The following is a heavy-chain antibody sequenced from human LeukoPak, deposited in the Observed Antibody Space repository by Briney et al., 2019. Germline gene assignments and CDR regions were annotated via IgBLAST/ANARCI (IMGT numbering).Heavy chain of an antibody. Sequence: GGSLRLSCAASGFTFSSYSMNWVRQARGKGLEWVSYISSSSSTIYYADSVKGRFTISRDNAKNSLYLQMNSLRAEDTAVYYCARELLLWFGESLKTNWFDPWGQGTLVTVSS. CDR1: GFTFSSYS. CDR2: ISSSSSTI. V-gene: IGHV3-48*01. CDR3: ARELLLWFGESLKTNWFDP. D-gene: IGHD3-10*01. J-gene: IGHJ5*02.